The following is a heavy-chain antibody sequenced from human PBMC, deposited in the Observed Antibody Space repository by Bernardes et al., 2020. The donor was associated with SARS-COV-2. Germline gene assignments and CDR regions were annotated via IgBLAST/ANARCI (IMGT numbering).Heavy chain of an antibody. CDR3: ARGGYSSGWYGKRNWFDP. CDR2: INHSGST. J-gene: IGHJ5*02. D-gene: IGHD6-19*01. Sequence: SEPLYLTCAVYGGSFSGYYWSWIRKPPGKGLEWIGEINHSGSTNYNPSLKSRVTISVDTSKNQFSLKLSSVTAADTAVYYCARGGYSSGWYGKRNWFDPWGQGTLVTVSS. CDR1: GGSFSGYY. V-gene: IGHV4-34*01.